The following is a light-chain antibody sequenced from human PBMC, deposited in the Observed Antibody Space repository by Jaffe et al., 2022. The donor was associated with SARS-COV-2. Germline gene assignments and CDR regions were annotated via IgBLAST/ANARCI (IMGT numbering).Light chain of an antibody. CDR1: QDISNF. Sequence: DIQMTQSPSSLSASVGERITITCQATQDISNFLNWYQQRPGKAPELVIYDATNLQAGVPSRFGGSGSGTDFTFTISSLQPEDIATYYCQQYDNVPITFGQGTRLEI. V-gene: IGKV1-33*01. CDR2: DAT. J-gene: IGKJ5*01. CDR3: QQYDNVPIT.